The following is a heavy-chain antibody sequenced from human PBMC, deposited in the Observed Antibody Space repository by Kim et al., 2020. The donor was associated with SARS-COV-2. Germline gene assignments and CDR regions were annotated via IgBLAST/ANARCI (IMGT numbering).Heavy chain of an antibody. Sequence: GGSLRLSCAASGFTFSSYGMHWVRQAPGKGLEWVAVISYDGSNKYYADSVKGRFTISRDNYKNTLYLQMNSLRAEATAVYYCAKAIQYSSSWLVYYYYGMDVWGQGTTVTVSS. CDR1: GFTFSSYG. CDR3: AKAIQYSSSWLVYYYYGMDV. D-gene: IGHD6-13*01. V-gene: IGHV3-30*18. CDR2: ISYDGSNK. J-gene: IGHJ6*02.